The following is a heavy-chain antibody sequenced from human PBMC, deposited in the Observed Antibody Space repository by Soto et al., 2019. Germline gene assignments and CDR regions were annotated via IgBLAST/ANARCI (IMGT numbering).Heavy chain of an antibody. D-gene: IGHD2-15*01. CDR3: ARNLGLGLLRWNWFDP. J-gene: IGHJ5*02. V-gene: IGHV4-61*01. CDR2: IYYSGST. Sequence: QVQLQESGPGLVKPSETLSLTCTVSGGSVSSGSYYWSWIRQPPGKGLEWIGYIYYSGSTNYNPALKSRLSMSVDTSKNQFSLKLSSVTAADTAVYYCARNLGLGLLRWNWFDPWGQGTLVTVSS. CDR1: GGSVSSGSYY.